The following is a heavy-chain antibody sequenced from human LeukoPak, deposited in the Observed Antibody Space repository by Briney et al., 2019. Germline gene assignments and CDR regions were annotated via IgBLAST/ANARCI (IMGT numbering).Heavy chain of an antibody. J-gene: IGHJ4*02. D-gene: IGHD2-15*01. Sequence: SETLSLTCTVSGYSISSGYYWGWIRPPPGKGLEWIGSIYHSGSTYYNPSLKSRVTISVDTSKNQFSLKLSSVTAADTAVYYCARDCSGGSCYDYWGQGTLVTVSS. CDR1: GYSISSGYY. V-gene: IGHV4-38-2*02. CDR2: IYHSGST. CDR3: ARDCSGGSCYDY.